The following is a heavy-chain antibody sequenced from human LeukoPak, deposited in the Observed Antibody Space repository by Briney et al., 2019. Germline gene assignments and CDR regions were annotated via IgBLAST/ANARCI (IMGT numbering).Heavy chain of an antibody. Sequence: LSLTCTVSGGSMSNYYWSWVRQAPGKGLEWVSYISSSGSTIYYADSVKGRFTISRDNAKSSLYLQMNSLRAEDTAVYYCARGSVGVDYWGQGTLVTVSS. CDR1: GGSMSNYY. V-gene: IGHV3-11*04. J-gene: IGHJ4*02. CDR2: ISSSGSTI. CDR3: ARGSVGVDY.